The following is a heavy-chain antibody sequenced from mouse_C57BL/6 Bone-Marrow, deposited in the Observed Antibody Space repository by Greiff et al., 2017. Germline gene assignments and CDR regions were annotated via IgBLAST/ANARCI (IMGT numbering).Heavy chain of an antibody. D-gene: IGHD1-1*01. CDR1: GFTFSNYG. Sequence: EVHLVESGGDLVKPGGSLKLSCAASGFTFSNYGMSWVRQTPDKRLEWVATISSGGSYTYYPDSVKGRFTISRDNATNTLYLQLSSLKSEDTAMYYGAYGYGRRYDWFAYWGQGTLVTVSA. CDR3: AYGYGRRYDWFAY. J-gene: IGHJ3*01. V-gene: IGHV5-6*01. CDR2: ISSGGSYT.